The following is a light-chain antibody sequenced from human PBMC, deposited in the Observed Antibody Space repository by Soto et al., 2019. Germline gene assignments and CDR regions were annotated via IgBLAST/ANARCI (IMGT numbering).Light chain of an antibody. CDR1: QSISSW. J-gene: IGKJ4*01. Sequence: DIPMTQSPSTLSASVGARVTITCRASQSISSWLAWYQQKPGKAPKLLIYKASSLESGVPSRFSGSGSGTEFTLSISSLQPDDFATYYCQQDNSYPLTFGGGTKVEIK. CDR2: KAS. V-gene: IGKV1-5*03. CDR3: QQDNSYPLT.